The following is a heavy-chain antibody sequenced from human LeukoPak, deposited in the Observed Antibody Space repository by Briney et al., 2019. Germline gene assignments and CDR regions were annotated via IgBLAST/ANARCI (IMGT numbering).Heavy chain of an antibody. J-gene: IGHJ4*02. CDR3: ARGLGGYSYLFFDY. CDR2: IYYSGST. Sequence: SETLSLTYTVSGGSISSSGYYWGWIRQPPGTGLEWIGSIYYSGSTYYNPSLKSRVTISVDTSKNQFSLKLSSVTAADTAVYYCARGLGGYSYLFFDYWGQGTLVTVSS. CDR1: GGSISSSGYY. V-gene: IGHV4-39*01. D-gene: IGHD5-18*01.